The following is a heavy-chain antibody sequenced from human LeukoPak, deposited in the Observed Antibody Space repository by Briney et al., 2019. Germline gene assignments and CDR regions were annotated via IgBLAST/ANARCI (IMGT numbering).Heavy chain of an antibody. V-gene: IGHV4-59*01. CDR1: GGSISSYY. CDR3: ARVSPAVGAFDI. D-gene: IGHD6-13*01. Sequence: SETLSLTCTVSGGSISSYYWSWIRQPPGKGLEWIGYFYYSGSSNYNPSLKSRVTISGDTSKNQFSLKLSSVTAADTAIYYCARVSPAVGAFDIWGRGAMVTVSS. CDR2: FYYSGSS. J-gene: IGHJ3*02.